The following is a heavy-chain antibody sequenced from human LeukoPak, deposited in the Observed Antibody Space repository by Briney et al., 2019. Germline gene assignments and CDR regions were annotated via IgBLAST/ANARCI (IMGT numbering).Heavy chain of an antibody. CDR2: IYYSGST. J-gene: IGHJ4*02. Sequence: SQTLSLTCTVSGGSISSGDYYWSWIRQPPGKGLEWIGYIYYSGSTCYNPSLKSRVNISVDTSKNQFSLKLSSVTAADTAVYYCARQVRGYSYGYFDYWGQGTLVTVSS. D-gene: IGHD5-18*01. CDR3: ARQVRGYSYGYFDY. V-gene: IGHV4-30-4*01. CDR1: GGSISSGDYY.